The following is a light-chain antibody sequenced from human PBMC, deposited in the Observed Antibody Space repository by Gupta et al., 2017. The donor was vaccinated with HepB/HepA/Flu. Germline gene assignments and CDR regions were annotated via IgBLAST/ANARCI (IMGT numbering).Light chain of an antibody. Sequence: EIVMTQSPATLSVSPGERATLSCRASQSVGSKLAWYQQKPGQAPRLLIYGTFTGASGIPARFSGSESGTEFTLTISSLQSEDFAVYYCQQYNNWPETFGQGTKVEIK. J-gene: IGKJ1*01. V-gene: IGKV3-15*01. CDR3: QQYNNWPET. CDR2: GTF. CDR1: QSVGSK.